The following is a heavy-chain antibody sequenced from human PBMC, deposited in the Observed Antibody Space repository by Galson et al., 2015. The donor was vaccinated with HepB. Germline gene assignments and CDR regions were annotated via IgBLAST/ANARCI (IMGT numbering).Heavy chain of an antibody. J-gene: IGHJ4*02. V-gene: IGHV1-18*01. CDR1: GYTFSNLG. CDR2: ISGYNGNT. D-gene: IGHD6-19*01. CDR3: ARARYSSSPPDY. Sequence: SVKVSCKASGYTFSNLGITWVRQAPGQGLEWMGWISGYNGNTDYAQNFQGRVTMTTDTSTSTAYMELRSLRFDDTAVFYCARARYSSSPPDYWGQGTLVTVSS.